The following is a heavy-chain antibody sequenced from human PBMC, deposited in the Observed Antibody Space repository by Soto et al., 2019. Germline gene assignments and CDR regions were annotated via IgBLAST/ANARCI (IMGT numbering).Heavy chain of an antibody. V-gene: IGHV1-18*04. CDR3: ARDNLIGIVVPAARGGWFDP. J-gene: IGHJ5*02. Sequence: GXSAKVSYRASAYTLTRFGLSCVRQAPAQGLEWMGWISAYNGNTNCAQKLQGRVTMTTDTSTSTAYMELSSLRSDDTAVYYCARDNLIGIVVPAARGGWFDPWGQGTPVTVSS. CDR2: ISAYNGNT. D-gene: IGHD2-2*01. CDR1: AYTLTRFG.